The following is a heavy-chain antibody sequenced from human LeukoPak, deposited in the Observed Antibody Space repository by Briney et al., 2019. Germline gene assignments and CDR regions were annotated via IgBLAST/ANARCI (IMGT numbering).Heavy chain of an antibody. J-gene: IGHJ4*02. V-gene: IGHV1-18*01. CDR3: ARDYPRGLRYFDWFLGFDY. CDR2: ISAYNGNT. Sequence: ASVKVSCKASGYTFTSYGISWVRQAPGQGLEWMGWISAYNGNTNYAQKLQGRVTMTTDTSTSTAYMELRSLRSDDTAVYYCARDYPRGLRYFDWFLGFDYWGQGTLVTVSS. CDR1: GYTFTSYG. D-gene: IGHD3-9*01.